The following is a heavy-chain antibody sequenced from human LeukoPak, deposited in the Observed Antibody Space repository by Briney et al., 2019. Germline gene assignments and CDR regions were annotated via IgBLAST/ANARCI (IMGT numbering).Heavy chain of an antibody. J-gene: IGHJ4*02. D-gene: IGHD2-15*01. V-gene: IGHV3-23*01. Sequence: GGSLRLSCAASGFTFSSYGMHWVRQAPGKGLEWVSAISGSGGSTYYADSVKGRFTISRDNSKNTLYLQMNSLRAEDTAVYYCAKGYCSGGSCYSFFWSYYFDYWGQGTLVTVSS. CDR2: ISGSGGST. CDR3: AKGYCSGGSCYSFFWSYYFDY. CDR1: GFTFSSYG.